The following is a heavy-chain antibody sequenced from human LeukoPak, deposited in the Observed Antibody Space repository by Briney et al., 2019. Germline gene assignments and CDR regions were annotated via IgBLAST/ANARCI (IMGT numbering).Heavy chain of an antibody. J-gene: IGHJ5*02. CDR1: GFTFDDYG. Sequence: GGSLRLSCAASGFTFDDYGMSWVRQAPGKELEWVSALSGSGGTTYYADSVKGRFTISRDNSKNTLYLQMNSLRAEDTAVYYCAKSDKWEPLRNWFDPWGQGTLVTVSS. D-gene: IGHD1-26*01. V-gene: IGHV3-23*01. CDR2: LSGSGGTT. CDR3: AKSDKWEPLRNWFDP.